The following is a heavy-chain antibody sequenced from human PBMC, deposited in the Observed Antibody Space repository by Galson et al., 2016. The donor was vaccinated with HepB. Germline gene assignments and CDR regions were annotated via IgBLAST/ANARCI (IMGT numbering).Heavy chain of an antibody. CDR3: AGRGYNSSGYWAIDY. CDR2: IYPGDSDT. CDR1: GYSFTTYW. V-gene: IGHV5-51*01. D-gene: IGHD3-22*01. J-gene: IGHJ4*02. Sequence: QSGAEVKKPGESLKISCKGSGYSFTTYWIGWVRQMPGKGLEWMGIIYPGDSDTRYRPSFQGQVTISADTSITTAYLQWSSLKASDTAMYYCAGRGYNSSGYWAIDYWGQGTLVSVSS.